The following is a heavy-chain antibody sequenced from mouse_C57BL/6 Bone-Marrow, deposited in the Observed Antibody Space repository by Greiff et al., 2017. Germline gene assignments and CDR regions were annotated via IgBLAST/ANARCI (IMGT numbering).Heavy chain of an antibody. Sequence: QVQLQQPGAELVKPGASVKLSCKASGYTFTSYWMHWVKQRPGQGLEWIGMIHPNSSSTNYNEKFKSKATLTVDKSSSTAYMQLSSLTSEDSAVYYCARHGYYFYWYFDVWGTGTTVTVSS. J-gene: IGHJ1*03. CDR1: GYTFTSYW. D-gene: IGHD2-3*01. V-gene: IGHV1-64*01. CDR3: ARHGYYFYWYFDV. CDR2: IHPNSSST.